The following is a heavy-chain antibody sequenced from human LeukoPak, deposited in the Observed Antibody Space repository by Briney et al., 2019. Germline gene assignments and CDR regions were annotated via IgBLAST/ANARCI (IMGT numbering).Heavy chain of an antibody. V-gene: IGHV3-48*03. D-gene: IGHD5-18*01. CDR1: GFTFSSYE. CDR2: ISSSGSTI. Sequence: GGSLRLSCAASGFTFSSYEMNWVRQAPGKGLEWVSYISSSGSTIYYADSVKGRFTISRDNAKNSLYLQMNSLRAEDTAVYYCAKEANPYSSTSFDYWGRGTLVTVSS. CDR3: AKEANPYSSTSFDY. J-gene: IGHJ4*02.